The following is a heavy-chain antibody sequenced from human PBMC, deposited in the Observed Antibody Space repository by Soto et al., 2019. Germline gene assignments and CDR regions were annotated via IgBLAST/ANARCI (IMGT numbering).Heavy chain of an antibody. D-gene: IGHD6-19*01. Sequence: PSETLSLTCTVSGGSISGHYWVWIRQSPGKGLEWIGYIFYTGSTNYNPSLKSRVTLSVDTSKNQFSLRLSSVTAADTAVYYCARVGSSGWSPDYWGQGTLVTVSS. CDR1: GGSISGHY. J-gene: IGHJ4*02. CDR3: ARVGSSGWSPDY. CDR2: IFYTGST. V-gene: IGHV4-59*11.